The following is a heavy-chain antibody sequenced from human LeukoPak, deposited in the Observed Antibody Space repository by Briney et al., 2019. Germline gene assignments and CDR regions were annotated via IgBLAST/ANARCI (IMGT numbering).Heavy chain of an antibody. V-gene: IGHV1-2*06. CDR2: INPNSGGT. CDR1: GYTFTGYY. Sequence: GASVKVSCKASGYTFTGYYMHWVRQAPGQGLEWMGRINPNSGGTNYAQKFQGRVTMTRDTSISTAYMELSRLRSDDTAVYYCARGHYYDGSGHSPTPLDYWGQGTLVTVSS. J-gene: IGHJ4*02. D-gene: IGHD3-22*01. CDR3: ARGHYYDGSGHSPTPLDY.